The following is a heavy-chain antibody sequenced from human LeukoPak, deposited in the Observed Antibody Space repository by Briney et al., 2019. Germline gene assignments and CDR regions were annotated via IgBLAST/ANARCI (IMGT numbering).Heavy chain of an antibody. CDR3: ARDGVYDSSGPDAFDI. CDR1: GFTFSSYS. D-gene: IGHD3-22*01. J-gene: IGHJ3*02. V-gene: IGHV3-21*01. CDR2: ISSSSSYI. Sequence: GGSLRLSCAASGFTFSSYSMNWVRQAPGKGLEWVSSISSSSSYIYYADSVKGRFTISRDNAKNSLYLQMNGLRAEDTAVYYCARDGVYDSSGPDAFDIWGQGTMVTVSS.